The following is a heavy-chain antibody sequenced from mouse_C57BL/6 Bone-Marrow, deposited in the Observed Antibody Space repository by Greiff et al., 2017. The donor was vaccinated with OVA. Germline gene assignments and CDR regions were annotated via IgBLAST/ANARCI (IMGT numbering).Heavy chain of an antibody. CDR2: ISDGGSYT. D-gene: IGHD1-1*02. CDR3: ARGGADY. Sequence: EVKLQESGGGLVKPGGSLKLSCAASGFTFSSYAMSWVRQTPEKRLEWVATISDGGSYTYYPDNVKGRFTISRDNAKNNLYLQMSHLKSEDTAMYYCARGGADYWGQGTTLTVSS. J-gene: IGHJ2*01. V-gene: IGHV5-4*03. CDR1: GFTFSSYA.